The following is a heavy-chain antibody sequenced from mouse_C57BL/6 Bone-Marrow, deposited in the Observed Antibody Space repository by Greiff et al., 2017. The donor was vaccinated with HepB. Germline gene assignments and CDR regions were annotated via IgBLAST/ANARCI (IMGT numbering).Heavy chain of an antibody. CDR1: GYTFTSYW. Sequence: VQLQQPGAELVKPGASVKLSCKASGYTFTSYWMQWVKQRPGQGLEWIGEIDPSDSYTNYNHKFKGKATLTVDTSSSTAYMQRSSLTSEDSAVYYCAREDGTTVGSDYWGQGTTLTVSS. D-gene: IGHD1-1*01. V-gene: IGHV1-50*01. CDR2: IDPSDSYT. J-gene: IGHJ2*01. CDR3: AREDGTTVGSDY.